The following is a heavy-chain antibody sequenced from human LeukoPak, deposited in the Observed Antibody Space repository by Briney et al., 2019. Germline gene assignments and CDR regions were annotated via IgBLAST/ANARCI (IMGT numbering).Heavy chain of an antibody. CDR1: GYTFTSYG. V-gene: IGHV1-18*01. J-gene: IGHJ6*03. CDR3: ARVHQSTAMGLYYYYYYMDV. D-gene: IGHD5-18*01. Sequence: ASVKVSCKASGYTFTSYGISWVRQAPGQGLEWMGWISAYNGNTNYAQKLQGRVTMTTDTSTSTAYMELRSLRSDDTAVYYCARVHQSTAMGLYYYYYYMDVWGKGTTVTVSS. CDR2: ISAYNGNT.